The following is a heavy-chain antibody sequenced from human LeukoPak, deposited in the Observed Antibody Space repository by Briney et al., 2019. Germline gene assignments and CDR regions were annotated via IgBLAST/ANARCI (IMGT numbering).Heavy chain of an antibody. J-gene: IGHJ4*02. CDR1: GGSISSSSYY. D-gene: IGHD3-22*01. CDR2: IYYSGST. CDR3: ARLTHYYDSSGYYY. Sequence: PSETLSLTCTVSGGSISSSSYYWGWIRQPPGKGLEWIGSIYYSGSTYYNPSLKSRVTISVDTSKNQFSLKLSSVTAADTAVYYCARLTHYYDSSGYYYWGQGTLVTVSS. V-gene: IGHV4-39*01.